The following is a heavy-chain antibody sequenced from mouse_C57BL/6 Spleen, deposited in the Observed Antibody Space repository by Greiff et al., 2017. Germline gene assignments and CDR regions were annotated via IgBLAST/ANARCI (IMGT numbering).Heavy chain of an antibody. CDR3: ARDDGSSYEGVDY. Sequence: QVHVKQSGAELAKPGASVKLSCKASGYTFTSYWMHWVKQRPGQGLEWIGYINPSSGYTKYNQKFKDKATLTADKSSSTAYMQLSSLTYEDSAVYYCARDDGSSYEGVDYWGQGTTLTVSS. D-gene: IGHD1-1*01. V-gene: IGHV1-7*01. CDR1: GYTFTSYW. CDR2: INPSSGYT. J-gene: IGHJ2*01.